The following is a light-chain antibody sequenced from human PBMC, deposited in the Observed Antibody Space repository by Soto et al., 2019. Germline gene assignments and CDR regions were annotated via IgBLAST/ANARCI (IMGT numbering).Light chain of an antibody. CDR1: SSDVGGYNY. V-gene: IGLV2-14*01. J-gene: IGLJ2*01. Sequence: QSALTQPASVSGSPGQSITISCTGTSSDVGGYNYVSWYQQHPGKAPKLMIYEVSNRPSGVSNRVSGSKSGNTASLTISGLQAEDEADYYCSSYTSSRGVVFGGGTKLTVL. CDR2: EVS. CDR3: SSYTSSRGVV.